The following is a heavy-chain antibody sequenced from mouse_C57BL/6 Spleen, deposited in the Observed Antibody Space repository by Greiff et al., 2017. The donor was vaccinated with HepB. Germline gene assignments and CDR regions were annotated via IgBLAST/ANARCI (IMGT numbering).Heavy chain of an antibody. CDR1: GYSITSDY. D-gene: IGHD1-1*01. CDR2: ISYSGST. CDR3: ARYGITTVVATDYFDY. V-gene: IGHV3-8*01. Sequence: EVKLVESGPGLAKPSQTLSLTCSVTGYSITSDYWNWIRKFPGNKLEYMGYISYSGSTYYNPSLKSRISITRDTSKNQYYLQLNSVTTEDTATYYCARYGITTVVATDYFDYWGQGTTLTVSS. J-gene: IGHJ2*01.